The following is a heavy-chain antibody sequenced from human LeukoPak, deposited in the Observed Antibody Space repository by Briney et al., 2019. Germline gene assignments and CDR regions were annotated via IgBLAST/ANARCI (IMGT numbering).Heavy chain of an antibody. CDR2: IRSKTYSGAT. CDR3: TRNPHPFCSGVHCLSDS. Sequence: GGSLRLSCTTSGFTFRDYGMSWFRQAPGRGLEWVSFIRSKTYSGATDYAASVRGRFVISRDDSESIAYLQMNSLKTEDTGVYYCTRNPHPFCSGVHCLSDSWGQGTLVTVSP. V-gene: IGHV3-49*03. CDR1: GFTFRDYG. J-gene: IGHJ4*02. D-gene: IGHD2-15*01.